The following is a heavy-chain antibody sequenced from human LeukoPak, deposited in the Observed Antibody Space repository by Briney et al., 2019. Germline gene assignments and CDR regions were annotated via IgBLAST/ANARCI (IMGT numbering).Heavy chain of an antibody. CDR2: IYTSGST. V-gene: IGHV4-61*02. D-gene: IGHD3-3*01. Sequence: SLTLSLTCTVSGGSISSGSYYWSWIRQPAGKGLEWIGRIYTSGSTSYNPSLKSRVTISVDTSKNQFSLKLSSVTAADTAVYYCARVCDFWSRQTRVAYYMDVRGKGTTVTVSS. CDR1: GGSISSGSYY. CDR3: ARVCDFWSRQTRVAYYMDV. J-gene: IGHJ6*03.